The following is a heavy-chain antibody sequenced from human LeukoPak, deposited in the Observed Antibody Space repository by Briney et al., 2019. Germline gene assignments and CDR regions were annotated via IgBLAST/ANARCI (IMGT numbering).Heavy chain of an antibody. CDR1: DSSITSTYY. CDR2: VFRLQTVRT. V-gene: IGHV4-38-2*02. Sequence: SETLSLTCTVSDSSITSTYYWAWFRQPAGKGLEWIATVFRLQTVRTFNNPSLESRVTVSLDPSQNQFSLNLTSVTAADTALYFCARVLHAPYLIDSWGQGTLVTVSS. D-gene: IGHD2-8*01. CDR3: ARVLHAPYLIDS. J-gene: IGHJ4*02.